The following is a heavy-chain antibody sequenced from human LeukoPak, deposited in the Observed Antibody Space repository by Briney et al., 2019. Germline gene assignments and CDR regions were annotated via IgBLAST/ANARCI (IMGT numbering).Heavy chain of an antibody. CDR1: GGSISSYY. Sequence: SVTLSLTCTVSGGSISSYYWSWIRQPPGKGLEWIGYIYYSGSTNYNPSLKSRVTISVDTSKNRFSLKLSSVTAADTAVYYCARAPIAAGGTENFDYWGQGTLVTVSS. J-gene: IGHJ4*02. CDR3: ARAPIAAGGTENFDY. V-gene: IGHV4-59*01. D-gene: IGHD6-13*01. CDR2: IYYSGST.